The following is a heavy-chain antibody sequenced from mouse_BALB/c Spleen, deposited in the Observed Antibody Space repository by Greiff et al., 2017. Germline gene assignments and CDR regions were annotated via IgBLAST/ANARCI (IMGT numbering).Heavy chain of an antibody. D-gene: IGHD4-1*01. Sequence: EVQLVESGGDLVKPGGSLKLSCAASGFTFSSYGMSWVRQTPDKRLEWVATISSGGSYTYYPDSVKGRFTISRDNAKNTLYLQMSSLKSEDTAMYYCARFWDDYAMDYWGQGTSVTVSS. V-gene: IGHV5-6*01. CDR3: ARFWDDYAMDY. CDR2: ISSGGSYT. CDR1: GFTFSSYG. J-gene: IGHJ4*01.